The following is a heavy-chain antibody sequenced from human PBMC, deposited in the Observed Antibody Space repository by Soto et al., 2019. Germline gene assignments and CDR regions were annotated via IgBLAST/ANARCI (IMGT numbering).Heavy chain of an antibody. V-gene: IGHV5-51*01. J-gene: IGHJ3*02. CDR3: ARVYTHDAFDI. D-gene: IGHD2-2*02. CDR2: IYPGDSDT. CDR1: GYSFTSYW. Sequence: ESLKISCKGSGYSFTSYWIGWVRQMPGKGLEWMGIIYPGDSDTRYSPSFQGQVTISADKSISTAHLQWSSLEASDTAMYYCARVYTHDAFDIWGQGTMVTVSS.